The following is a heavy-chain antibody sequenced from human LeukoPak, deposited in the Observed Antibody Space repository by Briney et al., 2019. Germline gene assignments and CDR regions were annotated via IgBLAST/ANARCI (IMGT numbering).Heavy chain of an antibody. CDR2: INPNNGDS. CDR3: ARTTSLTASGYDY. CDR1: GYIFINYH. J-gene: IGHJ4*02. Sequence: ASVTVSCKASGYIFINYHINWVRQATGQGLEWMGWINPNNGDSGYAQKFQGRVTITRDTSISAAYMELRSLRSEDTAIYFCARTTSLTASGYDYWGQGTLVTVSS. D-gene: IGHD4-17*01. V-gene: IGHV1-8*03.